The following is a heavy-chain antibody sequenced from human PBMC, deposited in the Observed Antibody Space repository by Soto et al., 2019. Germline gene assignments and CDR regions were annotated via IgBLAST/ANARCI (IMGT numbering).Heavy chain of an antibody. CDR3: AKLRDFVVLPAGILDY. V-gene: IGHV3-23*01. CDR2: ISGGGDTT. D-gene: IGHD2-8*01. Sequence: GGSLRLSCAASGFNFSSYGISWIRPSPGKGVEWVSVISGGGDTTYYTPSVKGRFTISRDDFRNTLYLQMNSLRTEDTAIYYCAKLRDFVVLPAGILDYWGPGTLVTVSS. J-gene: IGHJ4*02. CDR1: GFNFSSYG.